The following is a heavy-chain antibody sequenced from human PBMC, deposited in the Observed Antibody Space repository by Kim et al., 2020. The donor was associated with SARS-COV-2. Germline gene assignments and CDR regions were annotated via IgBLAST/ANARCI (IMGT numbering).Heavy chain of an antibody. CDR1: VGSFSGYH. CDR2: VNHRGST. CDR3: ATVEFCSTNSCNVVDI. Sequence: SETLSLTCAVYVGSFSGYHWSWIRQPPGKGLEWIGEVNHRGSTNYNPSLKSRVTILVDTSKNQFSLKLSSVTAADTAVYYCATVEFCSTNSCNVVDIWGQESLVTVSS. V-gene: IGHV4-34*01. J-gene: IGHJ4*02. D-gene: IGHD2-2*01.